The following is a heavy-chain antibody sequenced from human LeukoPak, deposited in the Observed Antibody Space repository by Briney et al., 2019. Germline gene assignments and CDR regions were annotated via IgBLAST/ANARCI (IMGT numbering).Heavy chain of an antibody. CDR2: INPNSGGT. V-gene: IGHV1-2*02. CDR3: ARDLGYDSSGYYY. Sequence: ASVKVSCKASGYTFTGYYMHWVRQAPGQGLEWMGWINPNSGGTNYAQKFQGRVTMTSDTSISTAYMELSRLRSDATAVYYCARDLGYDSSGYYYWGQGTLVTVSS. CDR1: GYTFTGYY. J-gene: IGHJ4*02. D-gene: IGHD3-22*01.